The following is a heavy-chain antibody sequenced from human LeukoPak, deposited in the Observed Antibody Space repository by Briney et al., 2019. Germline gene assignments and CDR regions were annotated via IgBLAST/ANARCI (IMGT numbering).Heavy chain of an antibody. CDR1: GGSISSGSYY. CDR3: ARDRGWSGYSYFDY. D-gene: IGHD3-3*01. V-gene: IGHV4-61*02. Sequence: SQTLSLTCTVSGGSISSGSYYWSWLRQPAGKGLEWIGRIYTRGTTNYNPSLKRRVTISVDTSKNQFSLKLSSVTAADTAVYYCARDRGWSGYSYFDYWGQGTLVTVSS. CDR2: IYTRGTT. J-gene: IGHJ4*02.